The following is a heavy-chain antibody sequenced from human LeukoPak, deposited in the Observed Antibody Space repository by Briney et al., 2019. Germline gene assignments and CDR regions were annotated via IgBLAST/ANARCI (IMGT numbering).Heavy chain of an antibody. J-gene: IGHJ4*02. CDR3: ARDDYGGNSDFDY. D-gene: IGHD4-23*01. CDR2: INSDGSST. Sequence: PGGPLRLSCAASGFTFSSYWMHWVRQAPGKGLVWVSRINSDGSSTSYADSVKGRFTISRDNAKNTLFLQMNSLRAEDTAVYYCARDDYGGNSDFDYWGQGTLVTVSS. CDR1: GFTFSSYW. V-gene: IGHV3-74*01.